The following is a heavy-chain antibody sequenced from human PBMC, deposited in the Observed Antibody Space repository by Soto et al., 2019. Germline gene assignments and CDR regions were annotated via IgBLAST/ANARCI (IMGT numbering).Heavy chain of an antibody. Sequence: ASVKVSCKSSGYTFTNYGVSWVRQAPGQGLEWMGWISSYDGNTNYAENLQGRVTMTTDTSTSTAFMELRSLRSDDTAVYYCARDRSSSDYWGQGTLVTVSS. J-gene: IGHJ4*02. CDR2: ISSYDGNT. CDR3: ARDRSSSDY. V-gene: IGHV1-18*01. CDR1: GYTFTNYG. D-gene: IGHD2-2*01.